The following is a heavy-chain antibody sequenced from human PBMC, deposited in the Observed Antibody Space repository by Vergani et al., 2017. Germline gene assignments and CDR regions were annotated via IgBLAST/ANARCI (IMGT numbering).Heavy chain of an antibody. Sequence: EVQLVESGGGIVKPGGSLRLSCVASGFSFRNAWMNWVRRTPGKGLEWVGRIKSTFDRGTTDYAAAVKGRFTISRDESNNTLFLQMNGLKTEDIGVYYCTTDPRYCGDGSCYWLRDHHYYGMDVWGQGTTVTVSS. V-gene: IGHV3-15*07. CDR2: IKSTFDRGTT. CDR3: TTDPRYCGDGSCYWLRDHHYYGMDV. CDR1: GFSFRNAW. D-gene: IGHD2-21*01. J-gene: IGHJ6*02.